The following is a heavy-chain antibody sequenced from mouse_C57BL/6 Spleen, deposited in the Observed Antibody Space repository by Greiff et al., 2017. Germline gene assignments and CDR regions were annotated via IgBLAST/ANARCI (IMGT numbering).Heavy chain of an antibody. Sequence: EVQLQESGAELVRPGASVKLSCTASGFNIKDDYMHWVKQRPEQGLEWIGWIDPENGDTEYASKFQGKATITADTSSNTAYLQLSSLTSEDTAVYCCTRYDYQAWFAYWGQGTLVTVSA. V-gene: IGHV14-4*01. J-gene: IGHJ3*01. CDR2: IDPENGDT. D-gene: IGHD2-4*01. CDR3: TRYDYQAWFAY. CDR1: GFNIKDDY.